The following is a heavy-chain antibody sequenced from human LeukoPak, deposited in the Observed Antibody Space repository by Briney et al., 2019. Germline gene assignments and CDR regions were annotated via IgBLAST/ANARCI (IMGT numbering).Heavy chain of an antibody. CDR2: IIPIFGTA. CDR1: GYTFTNYG. CDR3: ARDLLAYCSSTSCLDSGSFDI. Sequence: ASVKVSCKASGYTFTNYGVSWVRQAPGQGLEWMGGIIPIFGTANYAQKFQGRVTITADESTSTAYMELSSLRSEDTAVYYCARDLLAYCSSTSCLDSGSFDIWGQGTMVTVSS. J-gene: IGHJ3*02. V-gene: IGHV1-69*13. D-gene: IGHD2-2*01.